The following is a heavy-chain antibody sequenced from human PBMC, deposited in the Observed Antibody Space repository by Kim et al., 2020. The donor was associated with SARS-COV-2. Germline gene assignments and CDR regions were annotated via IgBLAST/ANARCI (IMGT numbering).Heavy chain of an antibody. J-gene: IGHJ4*02. CDR2: ISSDSTT. V-gene: IGHV3-23*05. Sequence: GGSLRLSCTASGFTFSSHAMSWVRQAPGKGLKWVATISSDSTTYYADSVKGRFTISRDNSWNTLSLQMHSMAAEDTAVYYCAKDWSAVGTLYYFDSWGQGILVAVSS. CDR1: GFTFSSHA. D-gene: IGHD6-13*01. CDR3: AKDWSAVGTLYYFDS.